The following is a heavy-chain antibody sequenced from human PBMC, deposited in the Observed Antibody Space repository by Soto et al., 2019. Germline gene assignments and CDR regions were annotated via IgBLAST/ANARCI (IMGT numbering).Heavy chain of an antibody. CDR2: IIPNYEAA. CDR3: ARYWNAGTLYGAFDI. V-gene: IGHV1-69*06. J-gene: IGHJ3*02. D-gene: IGHD4-17*01. CDR1: GGSFNNYV. Sequence: QVQLVQSGAEVRKPGSSVKVSCEASGGSFNNYVISWLRQAPEQGLEWMGGIIPNYEAANYAQKFRGRLTITADKATNTAYMELNSLRPEDTATYYCARYWNAGTLYGAFDIWGQGTTVIVS.